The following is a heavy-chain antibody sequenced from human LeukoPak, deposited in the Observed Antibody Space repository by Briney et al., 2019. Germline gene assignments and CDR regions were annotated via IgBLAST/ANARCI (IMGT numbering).Heavy chain of an antibody. J-gene: IGHJ4*02. D-gene: IGHD3-22*01. V-gene: IGHV4-34*01. CDR2: INHSGST. CDR3: ARRAQSTMIVVVVRHYFDY. CDR1: GGSFSGYY. Sequence: SETLSLTCAVYGGSFSGYYSSWIRQPAGKGLEWIWEINHSGSTNYNPSLKRRVTISVDTSKNQFSLKLSSVTAADTAVYYCARRAQSTMIVVVVRHYFDYWGQGTLVTVSS.